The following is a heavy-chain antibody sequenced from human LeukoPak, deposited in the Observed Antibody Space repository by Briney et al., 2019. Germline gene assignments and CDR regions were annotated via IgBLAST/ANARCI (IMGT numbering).Heavy chain of an antibody. CDR1: GGSISSYY. CDR3: ARALRQQLVTGWFDP. CDR2: IYYSGST. V-gene: IGHV4-59*01. J-gene: IGHJ5*02. Sequence: SETLSLTCTVSGGSISSYYWNWIRQPPGKGLEWIGNIYYSGSTNYNPSLKSRVTISVDTSKNQFSLKLISVTAADTAVYYCARALRQQLVTGWFDPWGQGTLVTVSS. D-gene: IGHD6-13*01.